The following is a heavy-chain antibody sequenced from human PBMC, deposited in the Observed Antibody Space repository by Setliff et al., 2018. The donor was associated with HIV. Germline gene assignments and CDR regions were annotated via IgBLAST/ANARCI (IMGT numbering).Heavy chain of an antibody. J-gene: IGHJ5*02. CDR3: AREKRSGFSSGWTNWFDP. D-gene: IGHD6-19*01. CDR1: GGSISSSSYY. Sequence: SETLSLTCTVSGGSISSSSYYWGWIRQPPGKGLEWIGSIYYSGSTYYNPSLKSRVTISVDTSKDQFSLKLSSVTAADTAVYYCAREKRSGFSSGWTNWFDPWGQGTLVTVSS. CDR2: IYYSGST. V-gene: IGHV4-39*07.